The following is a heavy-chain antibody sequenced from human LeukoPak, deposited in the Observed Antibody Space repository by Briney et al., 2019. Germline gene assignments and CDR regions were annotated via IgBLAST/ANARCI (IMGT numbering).Heavy chain of an antibody. Sequence: NASETLSLTCAVYGGSFSDYYWNWIRQPPGKGLEWIGEIEHSGSTKYNPSLKSRVTISVDTSKNQFSLKLSSVTAADTAVYYCARHLLRGTVTWRLLMDAFDIWGQGTMVTVSS. CDR1: GGSFSDYY. CDR2: IEHSGST. J-gene: IGHJ3*02. CDR3: ARHLLRGTVTWRLLMDAFDI. D-gene: IGHD4-17*01. V-gene: IGHV4-34*01.